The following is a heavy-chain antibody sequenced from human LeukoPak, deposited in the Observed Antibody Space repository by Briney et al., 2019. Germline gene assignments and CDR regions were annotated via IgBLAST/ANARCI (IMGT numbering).Heavy chain of an antibody. Sequence: GGSLRLSCAASGFTFSSYSMNWVRQAPGKGLEWVSGIGGSGGSTNHADSVKGRFTISRDNSKNTLYLQMNSLRAEDTAVYYCAPATHYGEGQGAYYFDYWGQGTLVTVSS. V-gene: IGHV3-23*01. CDR3: APATHYGEGQGAYYFDY. CDR2: IGGSGGST. D-gene: IGHD4-17*01. J-gene: IGHJ4*02. CDR1: GFTFSSYS.